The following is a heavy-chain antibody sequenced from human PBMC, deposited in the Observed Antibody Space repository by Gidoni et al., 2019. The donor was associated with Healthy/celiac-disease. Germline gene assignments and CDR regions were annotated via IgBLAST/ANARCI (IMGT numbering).Heavy chain of an antibody. D-gene: IGHD1-1*01. CDR2: IYYSGST. Sequence: QVQLQESGPGLVKPSETLSLPCTVSGGSISSYYWSWIRQPPGKGLEWIGYIYYSGSTNYNPSLKSRVTISVDTSKNQFSLKLSSVTAADTAVYYCARLISWNAGFDYWGQGTLVTVSS. J-gene: IGHJ4*02. V-gene: IGHV4-59*08. CDR1: GGSISSYY. CDR3: ARLISWNAGFDY.